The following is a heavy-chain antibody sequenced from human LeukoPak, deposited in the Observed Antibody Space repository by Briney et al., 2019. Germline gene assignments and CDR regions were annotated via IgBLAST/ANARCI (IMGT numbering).Heavy chain of an antibody. J-gene: IGHJ4*02. CDR2: IKQDGSEK. Sequence: GGSLRLSCAASGFTFSSYWVSWVRQAPGKGLEWVANIKQDGSEKYYVDSVKGRFTISRDNAKNSLYLQMNSLRAEDTAVYYCAREGGDSFDYWCQRTLVTVSA. CDR1: GFTFSSYW. CDR3: AREGGDSFDY. D-gene: IGHD3-16*01. V-gene: IGHV3-7*01.